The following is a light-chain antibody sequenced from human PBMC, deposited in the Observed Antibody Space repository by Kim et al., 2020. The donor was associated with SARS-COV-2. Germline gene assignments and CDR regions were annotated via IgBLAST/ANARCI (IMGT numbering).Light chain of an antibody. CDR1: QSVSSSY. V-gene: IGKV3-20*01. J-gene: IGKJ2*01. CDR3: QQYGSSPLYT. Sequence: PGEIATLSCRASQSVSSSYLAWYQQKPGQAPRLLIYGASSRATGIPDRFSGSGSGTDFTLTISRLEPEDFAVYYCQQYGSSPLYTFGQGTKLEI. CDR2: GAS.